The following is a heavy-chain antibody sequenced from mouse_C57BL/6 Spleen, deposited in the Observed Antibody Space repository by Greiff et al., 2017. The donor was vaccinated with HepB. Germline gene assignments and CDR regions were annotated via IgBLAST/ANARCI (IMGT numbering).Heavy chain of an antibody. D-gene: IGHD2-4*01. Sequence: EVQRVESEGGLVQPGSSMKLSCTASGFTFSDYYMAWVRQVPEKGLEWVANINYDGSSTYYLDSLKSRFIISRDNAKNILYLQMSSLKSEDTATYYCARVIYYDYEGWYFDVWGTGTTVTVSS. J-gene: IGHJ1*03. V-gene: IGHV5-16*01. CDR3: ARVIYYDYEGWYFDV. CDR2: INYDGSST. CDR1: GFTFSDYY.